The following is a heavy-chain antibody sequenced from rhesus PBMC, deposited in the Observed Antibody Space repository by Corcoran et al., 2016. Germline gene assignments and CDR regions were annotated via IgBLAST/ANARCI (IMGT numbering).Heavy chain of an antibody. CDR2: ISGSSGST. CDR3: ARGGYSYGPFDY. Sequence: QVQLQESGPGLVKPSETLSLTCAVSGYSISSGYYWGGYRQPPGKGLEYIGYISGSSGSTYYNPSLKSRVTISKDTTKNQFSLKLSSVTAADTAVYYCARGGYSYGPFDYWGQGVLVTVSS. D-gene: IGHD5-36*01. J-gene: IGHJ4*01. V-gene: IGHV4-99*02. CDR1: GYSISSGYY.